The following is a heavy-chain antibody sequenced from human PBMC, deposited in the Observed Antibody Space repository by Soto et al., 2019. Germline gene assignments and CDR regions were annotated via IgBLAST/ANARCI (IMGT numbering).Heavy chain of an antibody. CDR3: AGGGLYWCSCALDY. Sequence: ASVKVSCKASGYTFTSYDINWVRQATGQGLEWMGWMNPNSGNTGYAQKFQGRVTMTRNTSISTAYMELSSLRSEDTAVYYCAGGGLYWCSCALDYSGQGTLVTVSS. V-gene: IGHV1-8*01. D-gene: IGHD2-15*01. CDR2: MNPNSGNT. J-gene: IGHJ4*02. CDR1: GYTFTSYD.